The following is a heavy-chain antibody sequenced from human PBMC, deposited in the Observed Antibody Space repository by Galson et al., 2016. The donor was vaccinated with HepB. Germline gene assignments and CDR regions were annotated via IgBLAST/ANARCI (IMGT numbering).Heavy chain of an antibody. V-gene: IGHV1-18*01. J-gene: IGHJ4*02. CDR1: GYTFNNYG. CDR2: VTGFDRKG. CDR3: ARTRRAPYCGGDCHPKTYFDS. Sequence: SVKVSCKASGYTFNNYGIIWVRQAPGQGLEWVGGVTGFDRKGNYAQQFQDRVTVTTDTSTNTAYLDLLSPKYDDTAIYYCARTRRAPYCGGDCHPKTYFDSWGQGTLVTVSS. D-gene: IGHD2-21*02.